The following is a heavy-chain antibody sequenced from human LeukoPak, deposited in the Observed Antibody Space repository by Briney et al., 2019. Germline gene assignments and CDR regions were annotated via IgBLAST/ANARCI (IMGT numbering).Heavy chain of an antibody. CDR3: ARDYAFWSGYRSPEGYYYGMDV. CDR2: IYSGGST. D-gene: IGHD3/OR15-3a*01. J-gene: IGHJ6*02. V-gene: IGHV3-53*01. CDR1: GFTVSSNY. Sequence: GGSLRLSCAASGFTVSSNYMSWVRQAPGKGLEWVSVIYSGGSTYYADSVKGRFTISRDNSKNTLYLQVNSLRAEDTAVYYCARDYAFWSGYRSPEGYYYGMDVWGQGTTVTVSS.